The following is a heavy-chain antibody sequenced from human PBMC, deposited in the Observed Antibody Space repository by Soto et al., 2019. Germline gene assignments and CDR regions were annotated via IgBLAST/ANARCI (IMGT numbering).Heavy chain of an antibody. CDR2: TYYRSKWYN. J-gene: IGHJ3*02. CDR1: GDSVSSNSAA. D-gene: IGHD3-10*01. CDR3: AREASWLGELLDAFDI. Sequence: SQTLSLTCAISGDSVSSNSAAWNWIRQSTSRGLEWLGRTYYRSKWYNDYAVSVKSRITINPDTSKNQFSLQLNSVTPEDTAVYYCAREASWLGELLDAFDIWGQGTMVTVSS. V-gene: IGHV6-1*01.